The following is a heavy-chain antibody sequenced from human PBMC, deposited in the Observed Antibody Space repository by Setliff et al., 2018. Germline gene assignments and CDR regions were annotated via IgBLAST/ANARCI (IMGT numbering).Heavy chain of an antibody. V-gene: IGHV4-39*07. CDR2: IYYSGST. Sequence: PSETLSLTCTVSGGSISSSSYYWGWIRQPPGKGLEWIGSIYYSGSTYYNPSLKSRVTISVDTSKNQFSLKLSSVTAADTAVYYCARVSQYSSGRYYYYYYGVDVWGQGTTVTVSS. D-gene: IGHD6-19*01. J-gene: IGHJ6*02. CDR1: GGSISSSSYY. CDR3: ARVSQYSSGRYYYYYYGVDV.